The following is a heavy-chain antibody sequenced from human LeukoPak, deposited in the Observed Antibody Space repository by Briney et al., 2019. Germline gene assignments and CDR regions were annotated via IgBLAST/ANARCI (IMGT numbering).Heavy chain of an antibody. CDR1: GFTFNNYG. CDR2: ISYDGRNK. D-gene: IGHD6-19*01. J-gene: IGHJ4*02. V-gene: IGHV3-30*03. CDR3: ARNTYSSGWYEVDY. Sequence: SLRLSCAASGFTFNNYGMHWVRQAPGKGLEWVAVISYDGRNKHYPDSVKGRFTISRDISTDTLWLQMDSLRTEDTAVYYCARNTYSSGWYEVDYWGQGTLVTVSS.